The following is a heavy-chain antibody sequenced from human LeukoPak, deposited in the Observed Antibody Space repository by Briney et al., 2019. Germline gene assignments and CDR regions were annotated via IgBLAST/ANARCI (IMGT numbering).Heavy chain of an antibody. CDR1: GYSFTSYW. J-gene: IGHJ4*02. V-gene: IGHV5-51*01. CDR3: ARLHGYNWSGHLDY. Sequence: GGSLRLSCAASGYSFTSYWIGWVRQMPGKGLEWMGIIYPGDSDTRYSPSFQGQVTISADKSISTAYLQWSSLKASDTAMYYCARLHGYNWSGHLDYWGQGTLVTVSS. CDR2: IYPGDSDT. D-gene: IGHD5-24*01.